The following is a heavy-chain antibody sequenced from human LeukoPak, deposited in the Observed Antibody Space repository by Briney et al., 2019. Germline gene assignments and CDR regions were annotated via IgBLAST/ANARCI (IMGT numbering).Heavy chain of an antibody. Sequence: SETLSLTCTVSGGSISSSSYYWGWIRQPPGKGLEWIGSIYYSGRTYYNPSLKSRVTISVDTSKNQFSLKLSSVTAADTAVYYCASSSLRFLEWYYNYWGQGTLVTVSS. V-gene: IGHV4-39*07. CDR1: GGSISSSSYY. D-gene: IGHD3-3*01. CDR2: IYYSGRT. J-gene: IGHJ4*02. CDR3: ASSSLRFLEWYYNY.